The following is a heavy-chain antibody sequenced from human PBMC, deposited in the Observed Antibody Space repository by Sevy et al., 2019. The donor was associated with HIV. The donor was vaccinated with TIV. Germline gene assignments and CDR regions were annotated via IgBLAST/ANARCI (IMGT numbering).Heavy chain of an antibody. CDR2: IHHSGRST. D-gene: IGHD2-21*01. Sequence: SDTLSLTCTVSGGPLSRGNFYWSWIRQQPGKGLEWIGFIHHSGRSTSFNPSLKSRVTMSVDTSKNQFSLNLESVTAADAAVYYCVRDANPHGGAVFDYWGQGVRVTVSS. V-gene: IGHV4-30-4*02. J-gene: IGHJ4*02. CDR1: GGPLSRGNFY. CDR3: VRDANPHGGAVFDY.